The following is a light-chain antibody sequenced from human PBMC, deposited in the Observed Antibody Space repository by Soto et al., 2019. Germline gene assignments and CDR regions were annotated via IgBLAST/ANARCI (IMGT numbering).Light chain of an antibody. CDR1: QSISSW. J-gene: IGKJ1*01. Sequence: DIQMTQSPSTLSASVGDRVTITCRASQSISSWLAWYQQKPGKAPKLLLYDASSLESGVPSRFSCSGSGTEFSLTISSLQPDDFATYYCQQYYSYSWTFGRGTKVEIK. V-gene: IGKV1-5*01. CDR2: DAS. CDR3: QQYYSYSWT.